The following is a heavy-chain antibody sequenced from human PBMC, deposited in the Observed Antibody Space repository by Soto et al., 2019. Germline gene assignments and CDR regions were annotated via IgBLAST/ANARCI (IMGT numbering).Heavy chain of an antibody. Sequence: QVQLVQSGAEVKKPGASVKVSCKASGYTFISYGISWVRQAPGQGLESVGWMSAFTGKADYAQIFQDRVTMTTDTSTSTAYMELRSLRSDDTAVYYCARDQRYYGSGYYYSDSWGQGTLVTVSS. CDR1: GYTFISYG. CDR2: MSAFTGKA. V-gene: IGHV1-18*04. D-gene: IGHD3-10*01. CDR3: ARDQRYYGSGYYYSDS. J-gene: IGHJ1*01.